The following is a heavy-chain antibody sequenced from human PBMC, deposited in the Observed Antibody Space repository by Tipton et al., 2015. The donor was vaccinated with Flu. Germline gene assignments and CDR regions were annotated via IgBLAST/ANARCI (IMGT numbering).Heavy chain of an antibody. J-gene: IGHJ4*02. V-gene: IGHV4-39*01. CDR3: ARLSYYDVDLKNFYFDY. Sequence: LRLSCTDSGGSISSRSYSWGWIRQPPGKGLEWIATIYYSGSTDYNPSLKNRVTISVDTSKNQLSLRLSSVTAADTAVYYCARLSYYDVDLKNFYFDYWGQGALVTVSS. CDR1: GGSISSRSYS. CDR2: IYYSGST. D-gene: IGHD3-10*02.